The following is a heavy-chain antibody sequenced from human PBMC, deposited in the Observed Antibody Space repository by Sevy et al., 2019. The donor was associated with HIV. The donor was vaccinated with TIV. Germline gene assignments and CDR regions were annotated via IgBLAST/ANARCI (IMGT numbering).Heavy chain of an antibody. Sequence: GGSLRLSCAASGFTVSSNYMNWVRQAPGKGLEWVSVFYSGGGTYYADSVKGRFTISRDNSKNTLYLQMNSLRAEHTAVYYCAREGSSGYDYWGQGTLVTVSS. J-gene: IGHJ4*02. D-gene: IGHD3-22*01. CDR3: AREGSSGYDY. CDR2: FYSGGGT. CDR1: GFTVSSNY. V-gene: IGHV3-66*01.